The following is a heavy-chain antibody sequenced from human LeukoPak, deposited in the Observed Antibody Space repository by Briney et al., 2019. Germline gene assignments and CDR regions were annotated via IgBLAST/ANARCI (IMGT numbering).Heavy chain of an antibody. CDR2: IYPGDSDT. Sequence: GESLKISCKASGYSFTRYWIGWVRQIPGKGLEWLGIIYPGDSDTRYSPSFQGQVTISADNSISTAYLQWSSLKASDTAMYYCARDYYDSTGYMYDAFDIRGQGTMVTVSS. J-gene: IGHJ3*02. CDR1: GYSFTRYW. CDR3: ARDYYDSTGYMYDAFDI. D-gene: IGHD3-22*01. V-gene: IGHV5-51*01.